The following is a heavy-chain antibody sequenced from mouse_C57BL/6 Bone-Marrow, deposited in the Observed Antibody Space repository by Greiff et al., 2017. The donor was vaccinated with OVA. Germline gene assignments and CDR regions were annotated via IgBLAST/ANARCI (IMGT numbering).Heavy chain of an antibody. CDR3: TTITTVVATEWFAY. CDR2: IDPENGDT. Sequence: EVQLQQSGAELVRPGASVKLSCTASGFNIKDDYMHWVKQRPEQGLEWIGWIDPENGDTEYASKFQGKATITADTSSNTAYLQLSSLTSEDTAVYYCTTITTVVATEWFAYWGQGTLVTVSA. D-gene: IGHD1-1*01. CDR1: GFNIKDDY. J-gene: IGHJ3*01. V-gene: IGHV14-4*01.